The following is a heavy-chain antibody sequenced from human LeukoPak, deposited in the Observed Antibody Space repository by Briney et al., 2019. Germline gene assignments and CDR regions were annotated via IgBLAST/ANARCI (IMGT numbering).Heavy chain of an antibody. CDR2: ISSSSSYI. Sequence: GGSLRLSCAASGFTFSSYSMNWVRQAPGKGLEWVSSISSSSSYIYYADSVKGRFTISRDNAKNSLYLQMNSLRAEDTAVYYCARGPGYSSRRTRRGSHGFDPWGQGTLVTVSS. CDR3: ARGPGYSSRRTRRGSHGFDP. D-gene: IGHD6-13*01. CDR1: GFTFSSYS. V-gene: IGHV3-21*01. J-gene: IGHJ5*02.